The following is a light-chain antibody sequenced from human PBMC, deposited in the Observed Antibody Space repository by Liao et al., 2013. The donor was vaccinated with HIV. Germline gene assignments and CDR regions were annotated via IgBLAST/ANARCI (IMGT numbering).Light chain of an antibody. CDR1: NIGSKS. Sequence: SYELTQPPSVSVAPGKTASITCGGNNIGSKSVQWYQQKPGQAPVLVIYYDSGRPSGIPERFSGSNSGNTATLTISGTQTMDEADYYCQAWDSNSWVFGGGTELTVL. J-gene: IGLJ3*02. V-gene: IGLV3-21*01. CDR2: YDS. CDR3: QAWDSNSWV.